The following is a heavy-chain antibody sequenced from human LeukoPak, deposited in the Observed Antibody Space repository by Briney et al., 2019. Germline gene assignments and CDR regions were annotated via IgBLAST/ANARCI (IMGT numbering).Heavy chain of an antibody. J-gene: IGHJ4*02. CDR2: ISAYNGNT. V-gene: IGHV1-18*01. Sequence: ASVKVTCKASGYTFTSYGISWVRQAPGQGLEWMGWISAYNGNTNYAQKLQGRVTMTTDTSTSTAYMELRSLRSDDTAVYYCARGPDDFWSGYYVYFDYWGQGTLVTVSS. CDR3: ARGPDDFWSGYYVYFDY. CDR1: GYTFTSYG. D-gene: IGHD3-3*01.